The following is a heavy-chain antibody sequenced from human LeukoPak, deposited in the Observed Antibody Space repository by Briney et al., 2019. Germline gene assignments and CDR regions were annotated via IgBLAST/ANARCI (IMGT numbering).Heavy chain of an antibody. V-gene: IGHV3-53*01. CDR2: IYSGGST. CDR1: GFTVSGNY. D-gene: IGHD3-10*01. J-gene: IGHJ4*02. Sequence: GGSLRLSCAASGFTVSGNYMSWVRRAPGKGLEWVSVIYSGGSTYYADSVKGRFTISRDNSKNTLYLQMNSLRAEDTAVYYCARDLARRELFGYWGQRTLVTVSS. CDR3: ARDLARRELFGY.